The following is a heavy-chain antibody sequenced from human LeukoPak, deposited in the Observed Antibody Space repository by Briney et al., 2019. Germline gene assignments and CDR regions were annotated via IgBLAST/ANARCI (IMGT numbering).Heavy chain of an antibody. CDR2: IYYSGST. CDR1: GGAISSYY. D-gene: IGHD6-13*01. V-gene: IGHV4-59*01. CDR3: ARGARIAVAGTKGSSWFDP. Sequence: SETLSLTCTVSGGAISSYYWSWIRQPPGKGLEWIGYIYYSGSTNYNPSLKSRVTISVDTTKKQFSLKLSSVTAAATAVYYCARGARIAVAGTKGSSWFDPWGQGTLVTVSS. J-gene: IGHJ5*02.